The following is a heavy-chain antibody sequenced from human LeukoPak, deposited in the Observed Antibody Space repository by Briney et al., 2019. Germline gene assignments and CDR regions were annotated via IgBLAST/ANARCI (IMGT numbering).Heavy chain of an antibody. J-gene: IGHJ4*02. CDR2: IYSGGST. Sequence: GGSLRLSCAASGFTVSSNYMSWVRQAPGKGLEWVSVIYSGGSTYYADSVKGRSTISRDNSKNTLYLQMNSLRAEDTAVYYCAREPLRDSSIDYWGQGTLVTVSS. CDR3: AREPLRDSSIDY. CDR1: GFTVSSNY. V-gene: IGHV3-66*01. D-gene: IGHD6-13*01.